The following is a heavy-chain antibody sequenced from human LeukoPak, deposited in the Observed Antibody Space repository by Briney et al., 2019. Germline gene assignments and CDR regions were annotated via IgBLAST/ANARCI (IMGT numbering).Heavy chain of an antibody. CDR1: GFTFSSYA. CDR3: AREIVSDSGY. D-gene: IGHD3-16*02. Sequence: GGSLRLSCAASGFTFSSYAMSWVRQAPGKGLEWVSVIYSGGSTYYADSVKGRFTISRDNSKNTLYLQMNSLRAEDTAVYYCAREIVSDSGYWGQGTLVTVSS. CDR2: IYSGGST. J-gene: IGHJ4*02. V-gene: IGHV3-66*01.